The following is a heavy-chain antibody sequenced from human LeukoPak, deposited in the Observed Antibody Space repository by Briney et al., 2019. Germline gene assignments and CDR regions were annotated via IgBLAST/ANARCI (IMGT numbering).Heavy chain of an antibody. D-gene: IGHD2-15*01. Sequence: PGGSLRLSCAAAGFTFSSYWMNSVRQPPGRGLEWVANIKEDGSEKYYVHSVKGPFTISRDNDRNSVCLRMNSLRGEDTAVYYCARRANTVVPSGFAYWGQGTLVTVSS. CDR2: IKEDGSEK. CDR3: ARRANTVVPSGFAY. J-gene: IGHJ4*02. CDR1: GFTFSSYW. V-gene: IGHV3-7*01.